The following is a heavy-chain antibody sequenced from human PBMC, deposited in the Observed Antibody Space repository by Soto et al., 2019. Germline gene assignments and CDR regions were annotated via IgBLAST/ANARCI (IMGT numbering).Heavy chain of an antibody. Sequence: SETLSLTGTVSGGSISSYYWSWIRQPPGKGLEWIGYIYYSGSTNYNPSLKSRVTISVDTSKNQFSLKLSSVTAADTAVYYCARARVPANYYYYYGMDVWGQGTTVTVSS. J-gene: IGHJ6*02. CDR3: ARARVPANYYYYYGMDV. D-gene: IGHD2-2*01. CDR2: IYYSGST. V-gene: IGHV4-59*01. CDR1: GGSISSYY.